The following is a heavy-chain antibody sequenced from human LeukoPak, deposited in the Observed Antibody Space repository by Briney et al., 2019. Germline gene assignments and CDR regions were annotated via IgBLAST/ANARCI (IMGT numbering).Heavy chain of an antibody. V-gene: IGHV4-61*01. D-gene: IGHD5-18*01. CDR3: ARGRSYGFDFDS. Sequence: SETLSLTCDVSGVSINTCRYYWTWIRQPPGKGLEWIGYKYYSGSTRYNSSLRSRLTISLDSSKNQFSLRLTSVTAADTAVYYCARGRSYGFDFDSWGPGTLVIVSS. CDR1: GVSINTCRYY. CDR2: KYYSGST. J-gene: IGHJ4*02.